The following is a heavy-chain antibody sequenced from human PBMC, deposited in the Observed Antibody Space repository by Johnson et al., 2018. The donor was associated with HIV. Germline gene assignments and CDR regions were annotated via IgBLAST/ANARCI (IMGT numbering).Heavy chain of an antibody. CDR1: GFSFYNYW. Sequence: SLRLSCTTSGFSFYNYWISWVRQAPGKGLEWVANIDPDGKDDYYVDSLEGRFTISRDNAKSSLFLQMDNLRSEDTALYYCARERRAGVKGAFDIWGQGTMVTGSS. CDR3: ARERRAGVKGAFDI. CDR2: IDPDGKDD. V-gene: IGHV3-7*05. D-gene: IGHD2-21*01. J-gene: IGHJ3*02.